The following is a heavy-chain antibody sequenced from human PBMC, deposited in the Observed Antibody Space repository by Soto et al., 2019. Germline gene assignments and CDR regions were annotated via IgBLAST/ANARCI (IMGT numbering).Heavy chain of an antibody. V-gene: IGHV1-2*04. CDR3: ATEVVMAGTVGYYFDY. J-gene: IGHJ4*02. D-gene: IGHD6-19*01. CDR2: INPNSGGT. Sequence: ASVNVSFKASGYTFTDYYMHWVRQAPGQGLEWMGWINPNSGGTNYAQKFQGWVTMTRETSISTAYMELSRLKSDDTAVYYCATEVVMAGTVGYYFDYGGQGTLVTVAS. CDR1: GYTFTDYY.